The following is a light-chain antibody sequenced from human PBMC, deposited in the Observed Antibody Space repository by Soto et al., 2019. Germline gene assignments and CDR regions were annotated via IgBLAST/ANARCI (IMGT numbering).Light chain of an antibody. V-gene: IGKV1-39*01. CDR2: AAS. Sequence: DIQMTQSPSSLPASVGDRVTIFCRASQTISRYLNWYQQKPGKAPVLIVFAASSLSPGVPSRFSGSGSGTDFSLTISSLQPEDFATYYCQQSYSLPPTFGQGTKVDIK. CDR3: QQSYSLPPT. J-gene: IGKJ1*01. CDR1: QTISRY.